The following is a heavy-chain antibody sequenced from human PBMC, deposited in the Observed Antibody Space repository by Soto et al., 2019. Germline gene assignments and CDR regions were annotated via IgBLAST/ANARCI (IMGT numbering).Heavy chain of an antibody. CDR2: IILPFGTP. D-gene: IGHD6-19*01. CDR3: AREGQGSGWYRDYYYYGMDA. Sequence: SVKVSCKASGGTFSNYAISWVRQAPGQGLEWMGGIILPFGTPNYAQKFQGRVTITADESMTTAYMELSGLRSEDTAVYYCAREGQGSGWYRDYYYYGMDAWGQGTTVTVSS. V-gene: IGHV1-69*13. CDR1: GGTFSNYA. J-gene: IGHJ6*02.